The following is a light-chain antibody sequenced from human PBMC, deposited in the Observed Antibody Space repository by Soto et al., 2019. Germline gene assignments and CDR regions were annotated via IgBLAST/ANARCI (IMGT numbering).Light chain of an antibody. Sequence: QSVLTQPPSASGSPGQSVTISCTGTSSDVGGYNYVSWYQQHPGKAPKLMIYEVSKRPSGVPDRFSGSKSGNTASLAISGLQSEDEGDYYCATWDDRLTAWVFGGGTKLTVL. V-gene: IGLV2-8*01. CDR2: EVS. CDR3: ATWDDRLTAWV. J-gene: IGLJ3*02. CDR1: SSDVGGYNY.